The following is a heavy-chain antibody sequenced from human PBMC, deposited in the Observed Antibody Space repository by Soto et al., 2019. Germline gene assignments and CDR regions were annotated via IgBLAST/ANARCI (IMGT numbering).Heavy chain of an antibody. D-gene: IGHD3-16*02. J-gene: IGHJ4*02. CDR3: AKGKVQDYVWGSYPLYFDY. V-gene: IGHV3-23*01. Sequence: GGSLRLSCAASGFTFSSYAMSWVRQAPGKGLEWVSAISGSGGSTYYADSVKGRFTISRDNSKNTRYLQMKSLRAEDTAVYYWAKGKVQDYVWGSYPLYFDYWGQGTLVTVSS. CDR1: GFTFSSYA. CDR2: ISGSGGST.